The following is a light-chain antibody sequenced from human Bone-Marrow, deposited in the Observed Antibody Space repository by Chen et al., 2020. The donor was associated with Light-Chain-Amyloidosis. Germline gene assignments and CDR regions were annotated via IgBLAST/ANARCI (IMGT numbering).Light chain of an antibody. Sequence: SYVLTQPSSVSVAPGQTPTIACGGNNIGSISVHWYQQTPGQAPLLVVYDDSDRPAGIPERLSGSNSGNTATLTISRVEAGDEADYYCQVWDRSSDRPVFGGGTKLTVL. V-gene: IGLV3-21*02. CDR2: DDS. J-gene: IGLJ3*02. CDR3: QVWDRSSDRPV. CDR1: NIGSIS.